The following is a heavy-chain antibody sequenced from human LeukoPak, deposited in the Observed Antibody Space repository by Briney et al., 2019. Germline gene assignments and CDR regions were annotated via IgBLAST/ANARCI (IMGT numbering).Heavy chain of an antibody. CDR3: AKDTFLDY. J-gene: IGHJ4*02. V-gene: IGHV3-23*01. D-gene: IGHD3-3*01. CDR1: GFAFNTYA. Sequence: GGSLRLSCAASGFAFNTYAMSWVRQAPGKGLEWVSGISISGRDTYYADSVKGRFTISRDNSKNTLYLQMNSLRAEDTALYYCAKDTFLDYWGQGTLVTVSS. CDR2: ISISGRDT.